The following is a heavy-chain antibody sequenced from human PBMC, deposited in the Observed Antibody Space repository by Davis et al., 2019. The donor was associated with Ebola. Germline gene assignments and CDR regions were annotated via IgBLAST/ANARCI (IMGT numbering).Heavy chain of an antibody. CDR1: GYTFKNSA. Sequence: ASVKVSCKASGYTFKNSAISWVRQAPGQGLEWMGWISAYNGNTAYAQILQGRVTMTTDTSTGTAYMELRSLRSDDTAVYYCARARDYYDSSGYPYYFDYWGQGTLVTVSS. D-gene: IGHD3-22*01. V-gene: IGHV1-18*01. CDR3: ARARDYYDSSGYPYYFDY. J-gene: IGHJ4*02. CDR2: ISAYNGNT.